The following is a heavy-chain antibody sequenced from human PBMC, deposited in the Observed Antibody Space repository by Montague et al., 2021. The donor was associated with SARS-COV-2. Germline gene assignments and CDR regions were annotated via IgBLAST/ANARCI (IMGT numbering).Heavy chain of an antibody. CDR2: ISYSGGA. V-gene: IGHV4-59*01. CDR3: ARAGHAYDRSGYWNFFDS. CDR1: GGSISSYY. J-gene: IGHJ4*02. D-gene: IGHD3-22*01. Sequence: SETLSLTCTVSGGSISSYYWSWIRQPPGKGLEWIGYISYSGGANYNPSLESRVTISSDTSKNQFSLNMRSVTAADTVVYYCARAGHAYDRSGYWNFFDSWGQGTLVTVSS.